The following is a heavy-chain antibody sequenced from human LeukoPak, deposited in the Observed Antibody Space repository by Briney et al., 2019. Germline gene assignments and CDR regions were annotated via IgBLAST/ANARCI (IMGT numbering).Heavy chain of an antibody. Sequence: GGSLRLSCAAFGFTFSSYGMHWVRQAPGKGLEWVAVMSYDGSKEYYADSVKGRFTISRDNSKNTLYLQMNSLRVEDTAVYYCLVWKHVFDRWGQGTLVTVSS. CDR1: GFTFSSYG. CDR3: LVWKHVFDR. V-gene: IGHV3-30*03. CDR2: MSYDGSKE. D-gene: IGHD5/OR15-5a*01. J-gene: IGHJ5*02.